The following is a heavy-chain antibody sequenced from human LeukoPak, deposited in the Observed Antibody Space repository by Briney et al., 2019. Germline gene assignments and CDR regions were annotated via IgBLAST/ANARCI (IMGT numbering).Heavy chain of an antibody. V-gene: IGHV3-7*01. CDR1: GFTFSYSS. Sequence: PGGSLRLSCGVCGFTFSYSSMRGARHAPGGAREDVEKMDEDQSEKYYLESVKGRFNIHRDKARNSAYLQMNSLRADDTAVYYCATGGDLRGYWHHWGQGTLVTVSS. CDR3: ATGGDLRGYWHH. CDR2: MDEDQSEK. D-gene: IGHD2-15*01. J-gene: IGHJ5*02.